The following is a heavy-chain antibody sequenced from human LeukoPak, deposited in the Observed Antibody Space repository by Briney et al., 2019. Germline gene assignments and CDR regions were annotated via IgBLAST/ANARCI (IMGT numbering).Heavy chain of an antibody. CDR3: ARSRSIVSGYIYY. Sequence: PSETLSLTCTVPGGSISSYYWSWIRQPPGKGLEWIGYIYYSGSTNYNPSLKSRVTISVDTSKNQFSLKLSSVTAADTAVYYCARSRSIVSGYIYYWGQGTLVTVSS. CDR2: IYYSGST. CDR1: GGSISSYY. J-gene: IGHJ4*02. V-gene: IGHV4-59*01. D-gene: IGHD3-3*01.